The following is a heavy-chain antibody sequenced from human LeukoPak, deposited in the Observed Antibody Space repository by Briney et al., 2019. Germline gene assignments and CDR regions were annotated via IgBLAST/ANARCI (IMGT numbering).Heavy chain of an antibody. Sequence: GSLRLSCAASGFTFSSYAMSWVRQPPGKGLEWIGDINHNGGTNYNPSLKSRVTISVDTSKNQFSLKLSSVTAADTAVYYCARARQKPYFEERRRGNWFDPWGQGTLVTVSS. J-gene: IGHJ5*02. CDR3: ARARQKPYFEERRRGNWFDP. V-gene: IGHV4-34*01. D-gene: IGHD3-9*01. CDR1: GFTFSSYA. CDR2: INHNGGT.